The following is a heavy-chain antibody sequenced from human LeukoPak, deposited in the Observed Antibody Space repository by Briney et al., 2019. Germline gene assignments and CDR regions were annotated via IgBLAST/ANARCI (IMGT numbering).Heavy chain of an antibody. D-gene: IGHD1-7*01. Sequence: PSETLSLTCAVYGGSFSGHYWSWIRQPPGKGLEWIGEINHSGSTNYNPSLKSRVTISVDTSKNQFSLKLSSVTAADTAVYYCARRSGAGTIKGGFDYWGQGTLVTVSS. CDR2: INHSGST. V-gene: IGHV4-34*01. CDR3: ARRSGAGTIKGGFDY. J-gene: IGHJ4*02. CDR1: GGSFSGHY.